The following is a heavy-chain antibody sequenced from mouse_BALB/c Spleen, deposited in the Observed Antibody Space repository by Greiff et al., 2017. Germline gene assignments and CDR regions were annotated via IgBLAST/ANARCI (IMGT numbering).Heavy chain of an antibody. CDR1: GFSLTSYG. CDR2: IWAGGST. V-gene: IGHV2-9*02. Sequence: VMLVESGPGLVAPSQSLSITCTVSGFSLTSYGVHWVRQPPGKGLEWLGVIWAGGSTNYNSALMSRLSISKDNSKSQVFLKMNSLQTDDTAMYFCAREGDGNYGEGAMDDWGQGTSVTVSS. D-gene: IGHD2-1*01. CDR3: AREGDGNYGEGAMDD. J-gene: IGHJ4*01.